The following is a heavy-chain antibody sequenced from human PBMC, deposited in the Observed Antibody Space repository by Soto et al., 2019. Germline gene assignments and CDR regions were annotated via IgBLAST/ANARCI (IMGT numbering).Heavy chain of an antibody. V-gene: IGHV3-73*01. CDR1: GFTFSGSA. CDR2: IRSKANSYAT. CDR3: TRQIGIAAAGWYYGMDV. J-gene: IGHJ6*02. D-gene: IGHD6-13*01. Sequence: GSLRLSCAASGFTFSGSAMHWVRQDSGKGLEWVGRIRSKANSYATAYAASVKGRFTISRDDSKNTAYLQMNSLKTEDTAVYYCTRQIGIAAAGWYYGMDVWGQGTTVTVSS.